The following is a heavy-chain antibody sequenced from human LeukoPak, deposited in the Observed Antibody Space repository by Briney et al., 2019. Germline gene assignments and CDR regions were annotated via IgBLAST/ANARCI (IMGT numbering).Heavy chain of an antibody. V-gene: IGHV1-46*01. D-gene: IGHD1-26*01. Sequence: ASVKVSCKASGYTFTSYYMHWVRQAPGQGLEWMGIINPSGGSTSYAQKFQGRVTMTRDTSTSTVYMELNSLTAEDTAVYYCARDPYSGAYGDTYYYFMDVWGKGTTVTISS. CDR1: GYTFTSYY. CDR2: INPSGGST. J-gene: IGHJ6*03. CDR3: ARDPYSGAYGDTYYYFMDV.